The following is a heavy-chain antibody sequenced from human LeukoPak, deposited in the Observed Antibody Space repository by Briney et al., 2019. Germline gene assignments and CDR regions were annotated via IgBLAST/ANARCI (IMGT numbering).Heavy chain of an antibody. V-gene: IGHV3-7*01. Sequence: GGSLRLSCAASGFTFSSYWMSWVRQAPGKGLEWVANIKQDGSEKYYVDSVKGRFTISRDNAKNSLYLQMNSLRAEDTAVYYCAKASILEAFDIWGQGTMVTVSS. CDR3: AKASILEAFDI. CDR2: IKQDGSEK. CDR1: GFTFSSYW. J-gene: IGHJ3*02. D-gene: IGHD2-21*01.